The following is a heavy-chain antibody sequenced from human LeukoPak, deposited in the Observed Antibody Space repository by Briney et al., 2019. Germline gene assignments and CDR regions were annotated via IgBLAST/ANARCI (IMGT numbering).Heavy chain of an antibody. Sequence: SETLSLTCAVYGGSFSGYYWSWIRQPPGKGLEWIGEINHSGSTNCNPSLKSRVTISVDTSKNQFSLKLSSVTAADTAVYYCARGAHYYDILTGYPRPQYYFDYWGQGTLVTVSS. V-gene: IGHV4-34*01. CDR1: GGSFSGYY. CDR3: ARGAHYYDILTGYPRPQYYFDY. D-gene: IGHD3-9*01. J-gene: IGHJ4*02. CDR2: INHSGST.